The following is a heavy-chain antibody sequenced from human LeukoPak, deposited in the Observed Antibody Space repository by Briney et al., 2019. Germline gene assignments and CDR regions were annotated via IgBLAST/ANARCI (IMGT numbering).Heavy chain of an antibody. Sequence: CAGSXFTFSSYGMRWGRQAPGKGVEGGSAISGSGGRTYYADSGKGRFTISRENSKKKLYMQMNSLRPEDTGGYYCXXXXXXAVVGQRVDYWGQGTLVTVSS. CDR3: XXXXXXAVVGQRVDY. CDR2: ISGSGGRT. V-gene: IGHV3-23*01. D-gene: IGHD2-2*01. J-gene: IGHJ4*02. CDR1: XFTFSSYG.